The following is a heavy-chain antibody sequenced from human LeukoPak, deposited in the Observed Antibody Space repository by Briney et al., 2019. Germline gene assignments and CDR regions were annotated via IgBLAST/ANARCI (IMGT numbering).Heavy chain of an antibody. D-gene: IGHD2-15*01. J-gene: IGHJ4*02. V-gene: IGHV4-34*01. CDR2: INHSGST. CDR1: GGSFSGYY. Sequence: KPSETLSLTCAVYGGSFSGYYWSWIRQPPGKGLEWIGEINHSGSTNYNPSLKSRVTISVDTSKNQFSLKLSSVTAADTAVYYCARGFPDEVVVVVAATAPAFDYWGQGTLVTVSS. CDR3: ARGFPDEVVVVVAATAPAFDY.